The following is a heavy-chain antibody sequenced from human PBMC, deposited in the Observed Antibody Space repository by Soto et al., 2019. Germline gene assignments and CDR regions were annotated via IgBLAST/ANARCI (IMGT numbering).Heavy chain of an antibody. V-gene: IGHV1-18*04. CDR3: AREGGSSTSYPLDLDY. Sequence: QVQLVQSGAEVKKPGASVKVSCRASGYIFNHYGINWVRQAPGQGLEWVGWIGPFNGKTNSPQTLQARISMTIDTSARTAYLEVRSLTSADTGVYFCAREGGSSTSYPLDLDYWGQGTLVTVSS. CDR2: IGPFNGKT. CDR1: GYIFNHYG. D-gene: IGHD2-2*01. J-gene: IGHJ4*02.